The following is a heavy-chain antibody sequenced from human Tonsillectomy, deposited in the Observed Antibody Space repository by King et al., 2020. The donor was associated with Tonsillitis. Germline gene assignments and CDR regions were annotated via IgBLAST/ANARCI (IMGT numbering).Heavy chain of an antibody. CDR3: ARDTSGTHFDY. D-gene: IGHD1-1*01. J-gene: IGHJ4*02. Sequence: VQLVESGGGVVQPGRSLRLSCAASGFIFSSCGMHWVRQAPGKGLEWVAVIWLDGSKKYYADSVKGRFTISRDISKNMLFLQMNSLRAEDTAVYYCARDTSGTHFDYWGQGTLVTVSS. CDR1: GFIFSSCG. V-gene: IGHV3-33*01. CDR2: IWLDGSKK.